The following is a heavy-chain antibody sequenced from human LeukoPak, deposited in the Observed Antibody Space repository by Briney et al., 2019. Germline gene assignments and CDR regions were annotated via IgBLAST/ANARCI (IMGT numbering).Heavy chain of an antibody. Sequence: SETLSLTCIVSGGSIRNNGYYWGWIRQPPGKGLEWIGSIYYSGSTYDNPSLKSRATISVDTSRNQFSLRLRSVTAADTAVYYCARHYGPWGQGTLVTVSS. CDR3: ARHYGP. D-gene: IGHD3-10*01. V-gene: IGHV4-39*01. J-gene: IGHJ5*02. CDR2: IYYSGST. CDR1: GGSIRNNGYY.